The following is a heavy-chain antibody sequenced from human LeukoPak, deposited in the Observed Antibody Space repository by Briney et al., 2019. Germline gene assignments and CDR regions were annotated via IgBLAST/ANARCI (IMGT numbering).Heavy chain of an antibody. Sequence: ASVKVSCKASGGTFSSYAISWVRQAPGQGLEWMGGIIPIFGTANYAQKFQGRVTNTTDESTSTAYMELSSLRSEDTAVYYCASGQSALRFLDYYMDVWGKGTTVTVSS. CDR3: ASGQSALRFLDYYMDV. D-gene: IGHD3-3*01. CDR2: IIPIFGTA. V-gene: IGHV1-69*05. CDR1: GGTFSSYA. J-gene: IGHJ6*03.